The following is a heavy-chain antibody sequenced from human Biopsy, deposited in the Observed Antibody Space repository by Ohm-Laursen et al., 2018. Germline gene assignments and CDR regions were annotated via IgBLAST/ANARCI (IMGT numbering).Heavy chain of an antibody. Sequence: TQTLTLTSPLSGFSLNTRGMSVTWIRQPPGKALEWLARIDWDDAKFYNWSLKTRLTISKDTSENHVVLTLSDVDPVDTATYYCARIPILVVPAAIVYRHRRHLQGLDVWGQGTTAIVSS. D-gene: IGHD2-2*02. J-gene: IGHJ6*02. V-gene: IGHV2-70*16. CDR3: ARIPILVVPAAIVYRHRRHLQGLDV. CDR1: GFSLNTRGMS. CDR2: IDWDDAK.